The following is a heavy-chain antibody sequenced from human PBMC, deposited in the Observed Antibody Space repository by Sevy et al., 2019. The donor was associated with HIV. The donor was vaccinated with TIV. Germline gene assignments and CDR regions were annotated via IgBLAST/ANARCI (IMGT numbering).Heavy chain of an antibody. CDR3: ARDMELVNEGTQEFYY. CDR2: INPNSGDT. D-gene: IGHD1-7*01. Sequence: ASVKVSCKASGYTFTGYFMHWVRQAPGQGLEWMGWINPNSGDTNYAQKFQDRVTMTRDTSINTAYMELGRLRSDDTGLYYCARDMELVNEGTQEFYYWGQGTLVTVSS. V-gene: IGHV1-2*02. CDR1: GYTFTGYF. J-gene: IGHJ4*02.